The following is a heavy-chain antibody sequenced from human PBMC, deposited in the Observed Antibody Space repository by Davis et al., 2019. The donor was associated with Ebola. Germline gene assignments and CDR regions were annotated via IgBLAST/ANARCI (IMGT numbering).Heavy chain of an antibody. D-gene: IGHD6-19*01. J-gene: IGHJ1*01. Sequence: GGSLRLSCAASGFSFNSYVMHWVRQAPGKGLECVAVMSFDGRNTYYADSVKGRFTISRDNSKNTLFLHVNSLRPDDTAVYYCAKDGGSIAVAGIEHWGQGTLVTVAS. CDR3: AKDGGSIAVAGIEH. CDR1: GFSFNSYV. V-gene: IGHV3-30*18. CDR2: MSFDGRNT.